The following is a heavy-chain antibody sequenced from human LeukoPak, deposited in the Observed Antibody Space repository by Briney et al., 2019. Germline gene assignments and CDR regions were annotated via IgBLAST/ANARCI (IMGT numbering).Heavy chain of an antibody. V-gene: IGHV3-23*01. D-gene: IGHD3-9*01. CDR3: AKWGDYDILTGYYVSDF. CDR1: GFIFRNYA. J-gene: IGHJ4*02. CDR2: ITGSGDTT. Sequence: PGASLRLSCAASGFIFRNYAMSWVRQAPGKGLEWVSAITGSGDTTYYADSVKGRFTISRDNSKNTLYVEMNTLRAEDTAVYYCAKWGDYDILTGYYVSDFWGQRTLDTVSS.